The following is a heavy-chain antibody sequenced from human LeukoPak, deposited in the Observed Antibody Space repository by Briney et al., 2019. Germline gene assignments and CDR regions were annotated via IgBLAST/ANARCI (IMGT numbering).Heavy chain of an antibody. J-gene: IGHJ2*01. CDR2: ISYDGSNK. Sequence: GGSLRLSCAASGFTFSSYAMHWVRQAPGKGLEWVAVISYDGSNKYYADSVKGRFTISIDNSKNTLYLQMNSLRAEDTAVYYCARDSVLRYFDWLSKNWYFDLWGRGTLVTVSS. CDR3: ARDSVLRYFDWLSKNWYFDL. CDR1: GFTFSSYA. D-gene: IGHD3-9*01. V-gene: IGHV3-30*04.